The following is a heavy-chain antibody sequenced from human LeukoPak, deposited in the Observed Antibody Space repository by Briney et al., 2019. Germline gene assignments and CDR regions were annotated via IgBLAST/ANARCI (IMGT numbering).Heavy chain of an antibody. CDR2: VNQSGTT. CDR3: ARGVDY. CDR1: DGFSSGYF. V-gene: IGHV4-34*01. J-gene: IGHJ4*02. Sequence: SETLSLTCAVFDGFSSGYFWTWFRLSPGRGPEWLGEVNQSGTTNYNPSLKGRITISVDPSKSQFSLHLRFLTAADTAVYYCARGVDYWGPGTPVTVSS.